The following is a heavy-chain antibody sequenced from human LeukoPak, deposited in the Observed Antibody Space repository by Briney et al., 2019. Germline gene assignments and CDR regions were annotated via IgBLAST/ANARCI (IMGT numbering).Heavy chain of an antibody. CDR2: ISYDGSNK. J-gene: IGHJ3*02. CDR1: GFTFSSYA. CDR3: ARDDETMDAFDI. D-gene: IGHD3-3*01. Sequence: GGSLRLSCAASGFTFSSYAMHWVRQAPGKGLEWVAVISYDGSNKYYADSVKGRFTISRDNSKNTLYLQMNSLRAEDTAVYYCARDDETMDAFDIWGQGTMVTVSS. V-gene: IGHV3-30-3*01.